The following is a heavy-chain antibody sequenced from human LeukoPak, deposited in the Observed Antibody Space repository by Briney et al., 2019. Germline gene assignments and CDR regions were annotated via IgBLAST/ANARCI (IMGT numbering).Heavy chain of an antibody. CDR3: ARGTFFGRQQLVLGGGVDY. Sequence: ASQTLSLTCTVSGGSISSGEYYWNWIRQHPGKGLEWIGYIYYSGNTYYHPSLKSRVTISVDTSKNQFSLKLSSVTAADTAVYHCARGTFFGRQQLVLGGGVDYWGQGTLVTVSS. CDR2: IYYSGNT. CDR1: GGSISSGEYY. V-gene: IGHV4-31*03. D-gene: IGHD6-13*01. J-gene: IGHJ4*02.